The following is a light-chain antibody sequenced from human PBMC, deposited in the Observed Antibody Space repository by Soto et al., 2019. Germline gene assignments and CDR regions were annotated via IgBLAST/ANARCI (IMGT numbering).Light chain of an antibody. Sequence: IQLTQSPSFLSSSIRGSVTITWRASQVIRTSLAWYQVKPGKAPKIVIYAASTLDSGVPSRFSATVSGTECSLTITSLQPEDFATYYCQQLFNSTITFGQGTRLEIK. CDR1: QVIRTS. CDR3: QQLFNSTIT. J-gene: IGKJ5*01. V-gene: IGKV1-9*01. CDR2: AAS.